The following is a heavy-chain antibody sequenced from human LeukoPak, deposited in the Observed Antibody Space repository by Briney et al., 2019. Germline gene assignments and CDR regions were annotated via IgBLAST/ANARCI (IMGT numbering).Heavy chain of an antibody. CDR2: IIPIFGTA. CDR3: ARDQGEWLVANAFDI. CDR1: GGTFTSYA. D-gene: IGHD6-19*01. V-gene: IGHV1-69*05. J-gene: IGHJ3*02. Sequence: SVKVSCKASGGTFTSYAISWVRQAPGQGLEWMGRIIPIFGTANYAQKSQGRVTITTDESTSTAYMELSSLRSEDTAVYYCARDQGEWLVANAFDIWGQGTMVTVSS.